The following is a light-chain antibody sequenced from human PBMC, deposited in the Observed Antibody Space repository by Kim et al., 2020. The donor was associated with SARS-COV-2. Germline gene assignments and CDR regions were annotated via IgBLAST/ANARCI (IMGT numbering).Light chain of an antibody. CDR3: LLSYTGARI. J-gene: IGLJ2*01. CDR2: DTH. CDR1: TGAVTSGHF. V-gene: IGLV7-46*01. Sequence: QAVVTQEPSLTVSPGGTVTLTCGSSTGAVTSGHFPYWFQQRPGQAPRSLIYDTHNKHSWAPARFSGSLLGGKAALTLSGAQPEDEAEYYCLLSYTGARIFGGGTKVTVL.